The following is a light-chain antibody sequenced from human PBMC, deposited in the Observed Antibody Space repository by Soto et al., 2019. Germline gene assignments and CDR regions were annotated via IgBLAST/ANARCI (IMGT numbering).Light chain of an antibody. CDR2: GNS. V-gene: IGLV1-40*01. CDR3: QSYDSSSRVV. CDR1: SSNIGAGYD. J-gene: IGLJ2*01. Sequence: QLVLTQPPSVSGAPGQRVTISCTGSSSNIGAGYDVHWYQQLPGTAPKLLIYGNSNRPSGVPDRFSGSKSGTSASLAITGLQAEDEADYYCQSYDSSSRVVFGGGTKVTVL.